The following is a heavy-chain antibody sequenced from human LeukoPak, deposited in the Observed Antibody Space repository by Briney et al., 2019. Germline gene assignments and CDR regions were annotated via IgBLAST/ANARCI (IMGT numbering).Heavy chain of an antibody. V-gene: IGHV4-39*07. J-gene: IGHJ6*03. D-gene: IGHD3-22*01. CDR1: GGSISSSSYY. CDR3: ARGGDSSGYYYYYYYMDV. Sequence: SETLSLTCTVSGGSISSSSYYWGWIRQPPGKGLEWIGSIYYSGSTNYNPSLKSRVTISVDTSKNQFSLKLSSVTAADTAVYYCARGGDSSGYYYYYYYMDVWGKGTTVTISS. CDR2: IYYSGST.